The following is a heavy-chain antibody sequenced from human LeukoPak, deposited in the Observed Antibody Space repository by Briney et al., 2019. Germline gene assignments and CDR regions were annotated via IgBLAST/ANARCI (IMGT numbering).Heavy chain of an antibody. Sequence: GALRLSCAASGFIFSSYGVHWVRQAPGKGLEWVAVIWYDRSNKYYADSVKGRFTISRDNSKNTLYLQMNSLRAEDTAVYYCARVEFCDSSGYYAWGPLDYWGQGTLVTVSS. D-gene: IGHD3-22*01. J-gene: IGHJ4*02. CDR2: IWYDRSNK. CDR3: ARVEFCDSSGYYAWGPLDY. V-gene: IGHV3-33*01. CDR1: GFIFSSYG.